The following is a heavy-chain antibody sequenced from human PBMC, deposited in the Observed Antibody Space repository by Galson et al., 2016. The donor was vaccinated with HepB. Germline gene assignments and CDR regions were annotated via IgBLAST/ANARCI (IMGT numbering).Heavy chain of an antibody. D-gene: IGHD6-13*01. CDR3: AREQSSSWSPFDY. CDR1: GYTFATHG. CDR2: VRVFDGHT. J-gene: IGHJ4*02. V-gene: IGHV1-18*01. Sequence: SVKVSCKASGYTFATHGISWVRQAPGEGLEWMGWVRVFDGHTDSAQKFQDRVSFTADTSTNTAYMELRSLTYDDTAVYFCAREQSSSWSPFDYWSQGTLVAVSS.